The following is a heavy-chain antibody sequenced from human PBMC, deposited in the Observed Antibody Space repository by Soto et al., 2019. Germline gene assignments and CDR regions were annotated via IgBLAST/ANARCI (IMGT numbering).Heavy chain of an antibody. V-gene: IGHV4-4*02. CDR2: TYHSGTT. CDR3: AREVNGSPARGPNGFDP. D-gene: IGHD1-26*01. Sequence: QVQLQESGPGLVQPSGTLSLTCAVSGDSINNSHWWSWVRQTPGKGLEWIGETYHSGTTNYNPSLKSRVTIWIDKSKNHFSLKMSSVTAADTAVYYWAREVNGSPARGPNGFDPWGQGTLVTVSS. CDR1: GDSINNSHW. J-gene: IGHJ5*02.